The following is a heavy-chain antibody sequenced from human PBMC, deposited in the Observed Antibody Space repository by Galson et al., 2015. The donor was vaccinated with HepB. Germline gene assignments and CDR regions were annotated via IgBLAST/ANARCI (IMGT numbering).Heavy chain of an antibody. CDR3: ARVRLTYYYDSSGYYGYNYFDY. CDR2: IYHSGST. J-gene: IGHJ4*02. Sequence: ETLSLTCAVSGGSISSSNWWSWVRQPPGKGLEWIGEIYHSGSTNYNPSLKSRVTISVDKSKNQFSLKLSSVTAADTAVYYCARVRLTYYYDSSGYYGYNYFDYWGQGTLVTVSS. V-gene: IGHV4-4*02. CDR1: GGSISSSNW. D-gene: IGHD3-22*01.